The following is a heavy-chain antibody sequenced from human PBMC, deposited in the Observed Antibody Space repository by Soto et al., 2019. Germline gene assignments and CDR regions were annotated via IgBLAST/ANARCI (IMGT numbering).Heavy chain of an antibody. J-gene: IGHJ4*02. V-gene: IGHV3-74*01. CDR3: VRWTTTGDY. D-gene: IGHD4-17*01. Sequence: LRLSCGASGFTLSSYWMHWVRQAPGKGLVWASRISSDGSGTSYADSVRGRFTISRDNAKNTLYLQMNSLRVEDTAVYYCVRWTTTGDYWGQGTLVTVSS. CDR2: ISSDGSGT. CDR1: GFTLSSYW.